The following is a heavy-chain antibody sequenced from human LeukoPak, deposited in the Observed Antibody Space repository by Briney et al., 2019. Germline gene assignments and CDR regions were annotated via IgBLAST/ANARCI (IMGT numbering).Heavy chain of an antibody. Sequence: KAGESLKISCKGSGYSFTNYWVGWVRQMPGKGLEWMGIIYPGDSETIYSPSFQGQVSISADKSIYTAYLQWSSLKASDTAIYFCARRFSYDSGSFYGVGNYYYVMDVWGQGTTVTVSS. CDR2: IYPGDSET. D-gene: IGHD3-10*01. J-gene: IGHJ6*02. CDR1: GYSFTNYW. CDR3: ARRFSYDSGSFYGVGNYYYVMDV. V-gene: IGHV5-51*01.